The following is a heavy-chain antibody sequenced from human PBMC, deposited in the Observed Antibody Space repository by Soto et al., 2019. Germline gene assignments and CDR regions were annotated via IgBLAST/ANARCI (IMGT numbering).Heavy chain of an antibody. CDR3: VYYYDSSGYSDYYYYCMEV. CDR2: INHSGST. J-gene: IGHJ6*02. CDR1: GGSFRCYY. Sequence: SETLVLTFAVYGGSFRCYYWSWIRQPPGKVLEVIVEINHSGSTNYNPSLKSRVTISVDTSKNHFSLKLSSVTAADTAVYYCVYYYDSSGYSDYYYYCMEVWGQGTTVTVSS. D-gene: IGHD3-22*01. V-gene: IGHV4-34*01.